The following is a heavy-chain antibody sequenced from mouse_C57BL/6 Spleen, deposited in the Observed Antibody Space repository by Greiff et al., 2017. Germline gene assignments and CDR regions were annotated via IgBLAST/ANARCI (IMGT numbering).Heavy chain of an antibody. CDR1: GYSFTGYF. CDR3: ARSNYDYDSPFAY. Sequence: VQLKESGPELVKPGDSVKISCKASGYSFTGYFMNWVMQSHGKSLEWIGRINPYNGDTFYNQKFKGKATLTVDKSSSTAHMELRSLTSEDSAVYYCARSNYDYDSPFAYWGQGTLVTVSA. CDR2: INPYNGDT. V-gene: IGHV1-20*01. D-gene: IGHD2-4*01. J-gene: IGHJ3*01.